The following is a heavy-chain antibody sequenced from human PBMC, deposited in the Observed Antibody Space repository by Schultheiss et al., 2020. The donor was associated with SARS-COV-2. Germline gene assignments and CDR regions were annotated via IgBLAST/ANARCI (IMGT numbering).Heavy chain of an antibody. CDR1: GYSISSGYY. D-gene: IGHD5-12*01. Sequence: SQTLSLTCAVSGYSISSGYYWGWIRQPPGKGLEWIGSIYYSGSTNYNPSLKSRVTISVDTSKNQFSLKLSSVTAADTAVYYCARLGSGYETYYFDYWGQGTLVTVSS. J-gene: IGHJ4*02. V-gene: IGHV4-38-2*01. CDR2: IYYSGST. CDR3: ARLGSGYETYYFDY.